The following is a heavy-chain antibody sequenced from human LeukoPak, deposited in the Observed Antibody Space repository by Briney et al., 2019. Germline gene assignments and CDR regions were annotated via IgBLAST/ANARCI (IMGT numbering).Heavy chain of an antibody. CDR1: GFTLSNFL. CDR3: ARVEYSSGWEKYNWFDP. Sequence: GGSLRLSCAASGFTLSNFLMSWVRQAPGKGLEWVANIKQDGSEKYYVDSVKGRFIISRDNAKNSLYLQMNSLRAEDTAVYYCARVEYSSGWEKYNWFDPWGQGTLVIVSS. D-gene: IGHD6-19*01. J-gene: IGHJ5*02. CDR2: IKQDGSEK. V-gene: IGHV3-7*01.